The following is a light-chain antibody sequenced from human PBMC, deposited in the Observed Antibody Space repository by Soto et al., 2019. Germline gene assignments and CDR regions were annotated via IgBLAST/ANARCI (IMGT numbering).Light chain of an antibody. CDR1: QGINSA. Sequence: AIQLTQSPSSLSAYVGDRVTITCRASQGINSALAWYQQKAGKGPSLLIYDASTLESVVPSRFSGSGSETDFTLTISSLQPEDFATYFCQQFHIYPITFGQGTRLDIK. V-gene: IGKV1-13*02. CDR2: DAS. J-gene: IGKJ5*01. CDR3: QQFHIYPIT.